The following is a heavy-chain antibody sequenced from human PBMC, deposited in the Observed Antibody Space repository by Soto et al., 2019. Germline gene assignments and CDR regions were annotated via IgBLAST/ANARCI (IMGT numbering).Heavy chain of an antibody. CDR2: ISSSSSYI. CDR1: GFTFSNAW. V-gene: IGHV3-21*01. J-gene: IGHJ4*02. CDR3: ARAEGDLFRYFDWLLEKTTSFFY. Sequence: GGSLRLSCAASGFTFSNAWMNWVRQAPGKGLEWVSSISSSSSYIYYADSVKGRFTISRDNAKNSLYLQMNSLRAEDTAVYYCARAEGDLFRYFDWLLEKTTSFFYWGQGTLVTVSS. D-gene: IGHD3-9*01.